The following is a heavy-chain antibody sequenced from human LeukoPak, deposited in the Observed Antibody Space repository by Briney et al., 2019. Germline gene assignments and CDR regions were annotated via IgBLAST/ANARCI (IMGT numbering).Heavy chain of an antibody. Sequence: KPSETLSLTCAVYGGSFSGYYWSWIRQPPGKGLEWIGEINHSGSTNYNPSLKSRVTISVDTSKNQFSLKLSSVTAADTAVYYCARDSSSWHVDPFFDYWGQGTLVTVSS. D-gene: IGHD6-13*01. V-gene: IGHV4-34*01. CDR3: ARDSSSWHVDPFFDY. CDR2: INHSGST. J-gene: IGHJ4*02. CDR1: GGSFSGYY.